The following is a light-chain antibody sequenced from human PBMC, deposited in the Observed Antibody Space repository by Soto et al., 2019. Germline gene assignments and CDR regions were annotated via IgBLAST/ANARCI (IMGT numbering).Light chain of an antibody. Sequence: EGVLTQSPVTLSVSPGERATLSCRASQSVSSAYLAWYHQKPGQAPRLLIYGASRRATGIPDRFRGSGSGTDFTLTISSLEPEDSAVYYCQDSSTSPWPFGQGTKVDIK. V-gene: IGKV3-20*01. CDR3: QDSSTSPWP. CDR1: QSVSSAY. J-gene: IGKJ1*01. CDR2: GAS.